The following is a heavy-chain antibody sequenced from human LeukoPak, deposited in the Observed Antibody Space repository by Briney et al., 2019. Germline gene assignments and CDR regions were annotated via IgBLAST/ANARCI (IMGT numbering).Heavy chain of an antibody. Sequence: SETLSLTCTVSGGSISSSSYYWGWIRQPPGKGLEWIGYIYYSGSTNYNPSLKSRVTISVDTSKNQFSLKLSSVTAADTAVYYCARPLARIAVAGDYWGQGTLVTVSS. J-gene: IGHJ4*02. CDR1: GGSISSSSYY. CDR3: ARPLARIAVAGDY. CDR2: IYYSGST. V-gene: IGHV4-39*01. D-gene: IGHD6-19*01.